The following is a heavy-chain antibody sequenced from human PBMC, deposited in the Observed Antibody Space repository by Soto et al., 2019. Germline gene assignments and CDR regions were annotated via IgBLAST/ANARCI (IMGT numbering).Heavy chain of an antibody. V-gene: IGHV1-69*06. CDR1: GGTFSSYA. CDR2: IIPIFGTA. Sequence: SVKVSCKASGGTFSSYAISWVRQAPGQGLEWMGGIIPIFGTANYAQKFQGRVTTTADKSTSTAYMELSSLRSEDTAVYYCVRDSYSNFQFDPWGQGTLVTVSS. CDR3: VRDSYSNFQFDP. J-gene: IGHJ5*02. D-gene: IGHD4-4*01.